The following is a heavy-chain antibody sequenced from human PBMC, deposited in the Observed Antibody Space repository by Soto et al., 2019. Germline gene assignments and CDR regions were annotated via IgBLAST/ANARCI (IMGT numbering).Heavy chain of an antibody. CDR1: GFTFSSNA. CDR2: ISSSGGST. D-gene: IGHD2-15*01. Sequence: PGGSLRLSCAASGFTFSSNAMGWVRQAPGKGLEWVSGISSSGGSTYYADSVKGRFTISRDNSKNMLYLQMNNLRAEDTAVYYCAKAQGGSHFDYWGQGTLVTVSS. V-gene: IGHV3-23*01. J-gene: IGHJ4*02. CDR3: AKAQGGSHFDY.